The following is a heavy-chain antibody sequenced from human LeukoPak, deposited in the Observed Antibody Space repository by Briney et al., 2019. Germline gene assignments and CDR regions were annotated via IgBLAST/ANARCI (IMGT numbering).Heavy chain of an antibody. CDR1: GGSISSYY. J-gene: IGHJ3*01. V-gene: IGHV4-59*08. Sequence: PSETLSLTCTVSGGSISSYYWSWIRQPPGKGLEWIGYIYYSGSTNYNPSLKSRVTISVDTSKNQFSLKLSSVTAADTAVYYYARLPYSSGWESSWGQGTMVTVSS. D-gene: IGHD6-19*01. CDR2: IYYSGST. CDR3: ARLPYSSGWESS.